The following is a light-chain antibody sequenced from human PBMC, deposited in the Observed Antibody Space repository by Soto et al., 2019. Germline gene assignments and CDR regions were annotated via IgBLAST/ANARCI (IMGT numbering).Light chain of an antibody. CDR1: QSVRSSH. J-gene: IGKJ4*01. V-gene: IGKV3-20*01. CDR3: QQYSSSPLT. CDR2: GAS. Sequence: EIVLTQSPGTLSLSPGERATLSSRASQSVRSSHLAWYQQMPGQAPRLLIYGASNRATGIPDRFSGSGSGTDFTLTISRLEPEDFAVYYCQQYSSSPLTFGGGTKVEIK.